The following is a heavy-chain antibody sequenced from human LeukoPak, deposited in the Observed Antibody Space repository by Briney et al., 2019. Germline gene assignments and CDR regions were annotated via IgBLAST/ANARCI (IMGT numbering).Heavy chain of an antibody. J-gene: IGHJ4*02. CDR3: ARVNCTNGVCYRLIDY. CDR2: INPNSGGT. V-gene: IGHV1-2*02. D-gene: IGHD2-8*01. Sequence: ASVKVSCKASGYTFTSYGISWVRQAPGQGLEWMGWINPNSGGTNYAQKFQGRVTMTRDTSISTAYMELSRLRSDDTAVYYCARVNCTNGVCYRLIDYWSQGTLVTVSS. CDR1: GYTFTSYG.